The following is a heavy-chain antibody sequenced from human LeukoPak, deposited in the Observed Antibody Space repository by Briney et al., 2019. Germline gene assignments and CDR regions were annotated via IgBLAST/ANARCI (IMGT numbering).Heavy chain of an antibody. D-gene: IGHD2-15*01. V-gene: IGHV4-34*01. CDR2: IYYSGST. J-gene: IGHJ5*01. CDR3: ARDGVVVAVHFDS. CDR1: GGSFSGYY. Sequence: SETLSLTCAVYGGSFSGYYWGWIRQPPGRGLEWIGGIYYSGSTYYNPSLNSRVTISVDTSKNQFSLMLNSVTAADTAVYYCARDGVVVAVHFDSWGQGTLVTVSS.